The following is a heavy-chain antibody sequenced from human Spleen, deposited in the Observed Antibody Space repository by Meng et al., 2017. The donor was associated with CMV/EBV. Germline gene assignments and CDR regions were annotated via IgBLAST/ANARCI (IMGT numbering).Heavy chain of an antibody. CDR1: GFTFIKFW. J-gene: IGHJ4*02. D-gene: IGHD3-10*01. CDR3: VKLFDY. Sequence: GESLKISCVVSGFTFIKFWMTWVRQAPGKGREWVANIKEDGSEKNYVDSVKGRFTISRDNAKNPLYLQMNSLRDEDTALYYCVKLFDYWGQGALVTVSS. CDR2: IKEDGSEK. V-gene: IGHV3-7*01.